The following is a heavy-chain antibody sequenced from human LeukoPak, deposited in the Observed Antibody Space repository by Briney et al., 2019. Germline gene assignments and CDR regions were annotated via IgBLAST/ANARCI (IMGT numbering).Heavy chain of an antibody. V-gene: IGHV3-20*04. D-gene: IGHD6-13*01. CDR2: INWNGGTT. CDR1: GFTFDDYD. Sequence: GGSLRLSCAASGFTFDDYDMSWVRQAPGKGLEWVSGINWNGGTTGYADSVKGRFTISRDNAKNSLYLQMNSLRAEDTALYYCARDHESSNPTYWGQGTLVTVSS. CDR3: ARDHESSNPTY. J-gene: IGHJ4*02.